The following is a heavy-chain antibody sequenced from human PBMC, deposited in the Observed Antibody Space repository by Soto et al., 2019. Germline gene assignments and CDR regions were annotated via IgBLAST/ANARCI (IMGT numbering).Heavy chain of an antibody. J-gene: IGHJ4*02. V-gene: IGHV3-23*01. CDR2: ISGSGDTS. CDR3: ANADNTNYWGQKINF. D-gene: IGHD7-27*01. Sequence: EVQLLESGGGLVPPGGSLSLSCADSEFTFSSSAMSWVRQAPGKGLEWVSAISGSGDTSYYAASVKGRFTISRDNSKNTLYLQMNSLRAEDTAIYYCANADNTNYWGQKINFWGQGTLVTVSS. CDR1: EFTFSSSA.